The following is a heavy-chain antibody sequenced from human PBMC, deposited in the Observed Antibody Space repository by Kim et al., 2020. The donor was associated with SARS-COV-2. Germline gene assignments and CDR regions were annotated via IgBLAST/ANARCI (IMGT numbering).Heavy chain of an antibody. CDR3: ARIMRGQRYNWNDEDY. CDR1: GGTFSSYA. D-gene: IGHD1-1*01. V-gene: IGHV1-69*13. Sequence: SVKVSCKASGGTFSSYAISWVRQAPGQGLEWMGGIIPIFGTANYAQKFQGRVTITADESTSTAYMELSSLRSEDTAVYYCARIMRGQRYNWNDEDYWGQGTLVTVSS. J-gene: IGHJ4*02. CDR2: IIPIFGTA.